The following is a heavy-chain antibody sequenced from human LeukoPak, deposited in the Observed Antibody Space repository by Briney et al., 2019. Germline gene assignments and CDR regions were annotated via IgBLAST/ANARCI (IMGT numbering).Heavy chain of an antibody. D-gene: IGHD3-10*01. CDR1: GFTFSKAW. CDR3: TTITMIREHEDY. V-gene: IGHV3-15*01. Sequence: GSLRLSCAASGFTFSKAWMSWVRQAPGKGLEWVGRIKSKTDGGTTDYAAPVKGRFTISRDDSRNTLSLQMNSLKTEDTAVYYCTTITMIREHEDYWGQGTLVTVSS. CDR2: IKSKTDGGTT. J-gene: IGHJ4*02.